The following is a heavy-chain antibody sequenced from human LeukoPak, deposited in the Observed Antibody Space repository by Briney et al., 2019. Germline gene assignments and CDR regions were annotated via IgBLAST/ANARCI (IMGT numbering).Heavy chain of an antibody. J-gene: IGHJ4*02. Sequence: GASVKVSCKASGGTFSSYAISWVRQAPGQGLEWMGGIIPIFGTANYAQKFQGRVTITTGESTSTAYMELSSLRSEDTAVYYCARGRGIAVLFDYWGQGTLVTVSS. CDR2: IIPIFGTA. V-gene: IGHV1-69*05. D-gene: IGHD6-19*01. CDR3: ARGRGIAVLFDY. CDR1: GGTFSSYA.